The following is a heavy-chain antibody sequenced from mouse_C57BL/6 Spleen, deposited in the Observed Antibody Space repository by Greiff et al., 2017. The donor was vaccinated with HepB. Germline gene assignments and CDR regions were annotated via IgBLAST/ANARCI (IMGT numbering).Heavy chain of an antibody. J-gene: IGHJ3*01. CDR3: ARGYDYDEAWFAY. D-gene: IGHD2-4*01. CDR2: INPNNGGT. CDR1: GYTFTDYN. V-gene: IGHV1-22*01. Sequence: EVKLQESGPELVKPGASVKMPCKASGYTFTDYNMHWVKQSHGKSLEWIGYINPNNGGTSYNQKFKGKATLTVNKSSSTAYMELRSLTSEDSAVYYCARGYDYDEAWFAYWGQGTLVTVSA.